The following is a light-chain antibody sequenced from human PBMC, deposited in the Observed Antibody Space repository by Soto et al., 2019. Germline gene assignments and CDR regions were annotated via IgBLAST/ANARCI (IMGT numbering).Light chain of an antibody. J-gene: IGLJ2*01. CDR2: EVS. CDR1: SSDVGGYNY. CDR3: SSYTSSSTPYVV. Sequence: QSALTQPASVSGSPGQSITISCTGTSSDVGGYNYVSWYQQHPGKAPKLMIYEVSNRPSGVSNRFSGSKSGNTASLTISGLQAEDEADYYCSSYTSSSTPYVVFCGGTTLAVL. V-gene: IGLV2-14*01.